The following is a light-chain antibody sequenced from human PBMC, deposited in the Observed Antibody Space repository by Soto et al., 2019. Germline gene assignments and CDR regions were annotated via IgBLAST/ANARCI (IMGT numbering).Light chain of an antibody. CDR1: QDISDR. Sequence: DIQLTQSPSSLSASVGDRVTITCRASQDISDRLVWYQQKPDKAPQSLIYGASNLYSGAPSRFSGSGSGTEFTLTISSLQPEDFATYYCQQYKSYPLTFGGGTKVDIK. CDR2: GAS. CDR3: QQYKSYPLT. J-gene: IGKJ4*01. V-gene: IGKV1D-16*01.